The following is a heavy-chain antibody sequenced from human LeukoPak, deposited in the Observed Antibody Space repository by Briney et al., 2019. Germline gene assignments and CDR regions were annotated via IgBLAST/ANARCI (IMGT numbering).Heavy chain of an antibody. J-gene: IGHJ4*02. D-gene: IGHD3-22*01. V-gene: IGHV3-23*01. CDR1: GFSFSNYA. CDR3: AKSSYYDASGYYREYYFDY. CDR2: ISGSGGST. Sequence: RGSLRLSCVPSGFSFSNYAMSWVRQAPGKGLEWVSSISGSGGSTHYADSVKGRFTISRDKTKNTLHLQMNSLRAEDTAVYYCAKSSYYDASGYYREYYFDYWGQGTLVTVSS.